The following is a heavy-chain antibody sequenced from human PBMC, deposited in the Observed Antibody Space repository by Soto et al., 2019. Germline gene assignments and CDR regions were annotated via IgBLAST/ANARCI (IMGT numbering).Heavy chain of an antibody. CDR3: ARDFAYFDS. V-gene: IGHV4-61*01. J-gene: IGHJ4*02. CDR1: GGSFNSGSYS. CDR2: VYHTGRT. D-gene: IGHD3-3*01. Sequence: SETLSLPCPVSGGSFNSGSYSWSWIRQPPGKGLEWIGYVYHTGRTSYNPSLKSRVSISMDTSKNQFSLNLDSVTAADTAVYFCARDFAYFDSWGQGTLVTVSS.